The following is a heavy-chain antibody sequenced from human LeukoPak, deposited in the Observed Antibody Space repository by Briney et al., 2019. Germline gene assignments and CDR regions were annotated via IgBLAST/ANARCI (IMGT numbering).Heavy chain of an antibody. D-gene: IGHD4-17*01. CDR1: GYNFNTYW. Sequence: GASLQISCHASGYNFNTYWDAWVRPLPGKGLEWMGIIRPMNSDVRYSPSFQRQVAISADRSINTAYQQWSSLTASDTAMYYCASRPFETTVVPWDFYWGQGTQVTVSS. CDR3: ASRPFETTVVPWDFY. CDR2: IRPMNSDV. V-gene: IGHV5-51*01. J-gene: IGHJ4*02.